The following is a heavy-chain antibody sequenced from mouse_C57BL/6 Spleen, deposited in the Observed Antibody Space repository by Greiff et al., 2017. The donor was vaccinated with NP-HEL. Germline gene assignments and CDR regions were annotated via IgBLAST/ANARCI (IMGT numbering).Heavy chain of an antibody. J-gene: IGHJ2*01. V-gene: IGHV1-64*01. CDR2: IHPNSGST. CDR3: ARNWDDDYFDY. D-gene: IGHD4-1*01. CDR1: GYTFTSYW. Sequence: QVQLQQPGAELVKPGASVKLSCKASGYTFTSYWMHWVKQRPGQGLEWIGMIHPNSGSTNYNEKFKSKATLTVDKSFSTAYMQLSSLTSEDSAVYYCARNWDDDYFDYWGQGTTLTVSS.